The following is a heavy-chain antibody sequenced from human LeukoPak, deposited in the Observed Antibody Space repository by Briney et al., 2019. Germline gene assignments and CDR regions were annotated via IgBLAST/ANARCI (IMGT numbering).Heavy chain of an antibody. J-gene: IGHJ1*01. V-gene: IGHV3-23*01. CDR1: GFSFRSYA. CDR3: AKANWVSSADAVV. CDR2: LRGGGET. D-gene: IGHD2-21*01. Sequence: SGGSLRLSCAASGFSFRSYAMSWVRQAPARGLERVSSLRGGGETFYADSVKGRFTLSRDESRNTVYLEMNNLRDEDTAVYFCAKANWVSSADAVVWGQGTLVTVSS.